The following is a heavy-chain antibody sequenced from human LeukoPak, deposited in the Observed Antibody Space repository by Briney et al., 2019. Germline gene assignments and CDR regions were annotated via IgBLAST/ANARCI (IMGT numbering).Heavy chain of an antibody. J-gene: IGHJ5*02. Sequence: SETLSLTCAVSGGSISSSNWWSWVRQPPGKGLEWIGEIYHSGSTNYNPSLKSRVTISVDKSKNQFSLKLSSVTAADTAVYYCARDSVRIGNWFDPWGQGTLVTVSS. V-gene: IGHV4-4*02. D-gene: IGHD1-26*01. CDR1: GGSISSSNW. CDR2: IYHSGST. CDR3: ARDSVRIGNWFDP.